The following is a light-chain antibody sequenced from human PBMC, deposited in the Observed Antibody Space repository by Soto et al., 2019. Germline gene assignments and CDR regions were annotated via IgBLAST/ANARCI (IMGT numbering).Light chain of an antibody. Sequence: QSVLTQPPSASGTPGQRVTISCSGSSSKIGSNYVYWYQHLTGTAPKLPIYRNNQRPSGVPDRFSGSKSGTSASLAISGLRSEDEADYYCATWDDSLSNYVFGTGTKVTVL. CDR3: ATWDDSLSNYV. CDR2: RNN. V-gene: IGLV1-47*01. CDR1: SSKIGSNY. J-gene: IGLJ1*01.